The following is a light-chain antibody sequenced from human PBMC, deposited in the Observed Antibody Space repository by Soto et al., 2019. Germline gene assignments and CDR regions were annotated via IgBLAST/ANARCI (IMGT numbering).Light chain of an antibody. CDR1: SSDVGGYNY. CDR2: DLS. V-gene: IGLV2-14*01. Sequence: QSALTQPASVSGSPGQSITISCTGTSSDVGGYNYVSWYQQHPGKAPKLMIYDLSNRPSGVSNRFSGSKSGNTASLTISGLQAEDEADYYCSSYTSSSTSYVFGTGTKVTVL. CDR3: SSYTSSSTSYV. J-gene: IGLJ1*01.